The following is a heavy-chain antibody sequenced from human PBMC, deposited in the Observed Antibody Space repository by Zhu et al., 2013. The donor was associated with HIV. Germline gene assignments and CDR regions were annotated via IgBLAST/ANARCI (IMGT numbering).Heavy chain of an antibody. CDR3: ARDGAVAGHYGMDV. CDR1: GGTFSSYT. Sequence: QVHLVQSGAEVKKPGSSVKVSCKASGGTFSSYTITWVRQAPGQGLEWMGWINPNSGGTNYAQKFQGRVTMTRDTSISTAYMELSRLRSDDTAVYYCARDGAVAGHYGMDVWGQGTTVTVSS. D-gene: IGHD6-19*01. J-gene: IGHJ6*02. CDR2: INPNSGGT. V-gene: IGHV1-2*02.